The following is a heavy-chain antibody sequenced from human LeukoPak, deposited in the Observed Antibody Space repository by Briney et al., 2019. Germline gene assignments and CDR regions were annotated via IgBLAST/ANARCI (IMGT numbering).Heavy chain of an antibody. V-gene: IGHV4-59*12. D-gene: IGHD5-24*01. CDR2: IYYSGST. Sequence: SETLSLTCTVSGGSISSYYWSWIRQPPGKGLEWLGYIYYSGSTNYNPSLKSRVTISVDTSKNQFSLNLSSVTAADTAVYYCARGDGYNRGDSWGQGTLVTVSS. J-gene: IGHJ5*02. CDR1: GGSISSYY. CDR3: ARGDGYNRGDS.